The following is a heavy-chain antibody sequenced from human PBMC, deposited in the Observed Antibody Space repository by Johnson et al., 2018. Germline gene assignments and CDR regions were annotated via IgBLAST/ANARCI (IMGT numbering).Heavy chain of an antibody. V-gene: IGHV3-15*07. D-gene: IGHD5-12*01. CDR1: TFSCYA. J-gene: IGHJ6*03. CDR3: VTGYPNYMDV. CDR2: IYSKTNGGAV. Sequence: VQLVESGGGVVQPGKSLRLSSTFSCYAIYWVRQAPGKGPEWVGRIYSKTNGGAVEYAAPVTGRFTISKDASKNTVDLQMNSRKSEDTAVYYCVTGYPNYMDVWGKGTTVTVSS.